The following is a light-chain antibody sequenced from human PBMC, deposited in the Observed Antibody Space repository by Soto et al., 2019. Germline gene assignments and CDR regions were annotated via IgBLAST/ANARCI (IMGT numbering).Light chain of an antibody. CDR1: SSNIGAGFN. J-gene: IGLJ1*01. CDR2: DNN. CDR3: QSYVSSLSGPNYV. Sequence: QSVLTQPPSVSGAPGQRVTISCTGSSSNIGAGFNVHWYQQVPGTAPKLLIYDNNNRPSGVPDRFSGSKSDTSASLAITGLQAEDEADYFCQSYVSSLSGPNYVFGTGTKVTVL. V-gene: IGLV1-40*01.